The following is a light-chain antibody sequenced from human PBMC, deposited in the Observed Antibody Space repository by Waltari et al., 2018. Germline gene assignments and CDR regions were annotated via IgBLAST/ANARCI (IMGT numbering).Light chain of an antibody. V-gene: IGKV3-11*01. CDR3: QQRHSWPLT. CDR1: QNVNNF. Sequence: ETVLTQSPVTLSLSPGERATLSCRASQNVNNFLAWYQQKPGKATRLLIYDTSNRATGIPARFSGSGSGTDFTLTISSLEPEDFAAYYCQQRHSWPLTFGGGTKVEIK. CDR2: DTS. J-gene: IGKJ4*01.